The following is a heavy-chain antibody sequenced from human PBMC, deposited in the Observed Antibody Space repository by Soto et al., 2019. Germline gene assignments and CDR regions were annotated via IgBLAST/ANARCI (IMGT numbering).Heavy chain of an antibody. CDR2: INAGNGNT. Sequence: ASVKVSCKASGYTFTSYAMHWVRQAPGQRLEWMGWINAGNGNTKYSQKFQGRVTITRDTSASTAYMELSSLRSEDTAVYYCARPYSGSYTFQHGGQGTLVTVSS. J-gene: IGHJ1*01. D-gene: IGHD1-26*01. CDR1: GYTFTSYA. V-gene: IGHV1-3*01. CDR3: ARPYSGSYTFQH.